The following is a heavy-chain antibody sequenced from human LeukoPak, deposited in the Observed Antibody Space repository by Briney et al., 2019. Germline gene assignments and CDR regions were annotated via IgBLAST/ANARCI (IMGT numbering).Heavy chain of an antibody. Sequence: SQTLSLARNAVGGACSGEYSGWIWQPPYRGQNWICEINPSGSTNYNPSLKPRVTISTDTSKNHFSLNLNSVTAADTGVYYCVRGSRVYCGGDCYYYWGQGTLVTVSS. D-gene: IGHD2-21*02. CDR2: INPSGST. CDR3: VRGSRVYCGGDCYYY. V-gene: IGHV4-34*01. CDR1: GGACSGEY. J-gene: IGHJ4*02.